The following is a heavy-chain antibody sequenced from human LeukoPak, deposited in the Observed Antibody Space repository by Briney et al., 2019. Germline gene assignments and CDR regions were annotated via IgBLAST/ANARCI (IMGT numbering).Heavy chain of an antibody. CDR3: ARSVSGGTHDY. CDR2: ISSSSSYI. Sequence: GGSLRLSCAASGLTFSSYSMNWVRQAPGKGLEWVSSISSSSSYIYYADSVKGRFTISRDNAKNSLYLQMNSLRAEDTAVYYCARSVSGGTHDYWGQGTLVTVSS. J-gene: IGHJ4*02. D-gene: IGHD6-25*01. CDR1: GLTFSSYS. V-gene: IGHV3-21*01.